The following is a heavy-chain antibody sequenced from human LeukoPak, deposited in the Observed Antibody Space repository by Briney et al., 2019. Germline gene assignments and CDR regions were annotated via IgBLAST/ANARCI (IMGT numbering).Heavy chain of an antibody. CDR2: IRNKAKSYTT. Sequence: PGGSLRLSCAASGFTFSDHYMDWVRQAPGKGLEWVGRIRNKAKSYTTEYAASVKGRFTISRDDSKNSLYLQTNSLKTEDTAVYYCARVGDYYDSNGYSVDAFDIWGQGTMVTVSS. J-gene: IGHJ3*02. CDR1: GFTFSDHY. V-gene: IGHV3-72*01. CDR3: ARVGDYYDSNGYSVDAFDI. D-gene: IGHD3-22*01.